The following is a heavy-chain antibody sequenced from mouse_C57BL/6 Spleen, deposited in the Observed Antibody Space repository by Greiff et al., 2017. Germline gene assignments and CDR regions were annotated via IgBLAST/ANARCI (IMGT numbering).Heavy chain of an antibody. J-gene: IGHJ4*01. CDR1: GYTFTSYW. V-gene: IGHV1-69*01. CDR2: IDPSDSYT. Sequence: VQLQQPGAELVMPGASVKLSCKASGYTFTSYWMHWVKQRPGQGLEWIGEIDPSDSYTNYNQKFKGKSTLTVDKSSSTAYMQLSSLTSEDSAVYYCAIRFYYAMDYWGQGTSVTVSS. CDR3: AIRFYYAMDY.